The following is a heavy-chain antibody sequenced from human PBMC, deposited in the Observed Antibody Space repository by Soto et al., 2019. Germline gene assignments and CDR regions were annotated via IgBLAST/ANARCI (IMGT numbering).Heavy chain of an antibody. D-gene: IGHD3-10*01. CDR2: IFHDGTA. CDR3: ARLVYDTRLNYMYFDF. CDR1: GVSISSGNW. V-gene: IGHV4-4*02. J-gene: IGHJ4*02. Sequence: SETLSLTCAVSGVSISSGNWWTWVRQTPQRGLEYIGEIFHDGTANYYPSFEGRVAISVDTSKNQFSLKLTSVTAADTAIYFCARLVYDTRLNYMYFDFWGQGALVTVS.